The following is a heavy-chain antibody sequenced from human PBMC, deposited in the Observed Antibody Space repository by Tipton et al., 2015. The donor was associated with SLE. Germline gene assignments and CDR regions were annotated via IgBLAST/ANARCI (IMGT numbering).Heavy chain of an antibody. CDR2: INHSGST. CDR3: ARKKGAIAAFDY. D-gene: IGHD1-26*01. J-gene: IGHJ4*02. Sequence: TLSLTCTVSGGSISSYYWSWIRQPPGKGLEWIGEINHSGSTNYNPSLKSRVTISVDRSKNQFSLKLSSVTAADTAVYYCARKKGAIAAFDYWGQGTLVIVSS. V-gene: IGHV4-34*01. CDR1: GGSISSYY.